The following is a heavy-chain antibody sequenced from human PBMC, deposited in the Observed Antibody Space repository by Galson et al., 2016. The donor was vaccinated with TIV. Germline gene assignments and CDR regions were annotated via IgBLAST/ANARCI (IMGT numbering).Heavy chain of an antibody. CDR2: MSPSNGNT. Sequence: SVKVSCKASGYTFTSFDIGWIRQAPGQGLEWVGWMSPSNGNTGYAQKFRGRVTMTRHPATTTVYLELCGLTPEDAAVYYCARGHYYDCSGYSFDLWGQGTLVTVSS. V-gene: IGHV1-8*01. J-gene: IGHJ4*02. CDR3: ARGHYYDCSGYSFDL. CDR1: GYTFTSFD. D-gene: IGHD3-22*01.